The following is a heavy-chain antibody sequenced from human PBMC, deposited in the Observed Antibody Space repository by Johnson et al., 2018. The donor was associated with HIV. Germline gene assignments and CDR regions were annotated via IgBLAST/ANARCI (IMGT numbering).Heavy chain of an antibody. V-gene: IGHV3-23*04. D-gene: IGHD3-3*01. J-gene: IGHJ3*01. CDR2: ISGSGGST. CDR1: GFTFSSYG. Sequence: VQLVESGGGVVQRGGSLRVSCAASGFTFSSYGLSWVRQAPGKGLEWVSAISGSGGSTFYADTMKGRFTISRDNSKSTLYLQMNSLRPEDTGVYYCVKDKFMFLENPVDAFDVWGQGTMVTFSS. CDR3: VKDKFMFLENPVDAFDV.